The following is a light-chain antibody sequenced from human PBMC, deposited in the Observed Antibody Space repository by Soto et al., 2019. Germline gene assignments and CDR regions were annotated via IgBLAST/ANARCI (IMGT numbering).Light chain of an antibody. Sequence: EIVLTQSQATLSLYPGERATLSCRASQRFSSSSLAWYQQKPGQAPRHLIYGAYSRAIGIPDRLRGSGSGTGFPLTIRKLAPEDFAVYYCQQYGSSPLTFGQGTNVEIK. CDR3: QQYGSSPLT. V-gene: IGKV3-20*01. CDR2: GAY. CDR1: QRFSSSS. J-gene: IGKJ1*01.